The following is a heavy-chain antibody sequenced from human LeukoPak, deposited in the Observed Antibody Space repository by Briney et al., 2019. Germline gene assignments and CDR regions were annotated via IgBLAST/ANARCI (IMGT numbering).Heavy chain of an antibody. CDR1: GYSFTYYW. J-gene: IGHJ4*02. CDR3: ARPFGEAVETTLGGVDY. D-gene: IGHD3-10*01. CDR2: IYPGDSDT. V-gene: IGHV5-51*01. Sequence: GESLKISCKASGYSFTYYWIGWVRQIPGKGLEWMGIIYPGDSDTRYSPSFQGQVTMSADKSISTAYLQWSSLKASDTAMYYCARPFGEAVETTLGGVDYWGQGTLVTVSS.